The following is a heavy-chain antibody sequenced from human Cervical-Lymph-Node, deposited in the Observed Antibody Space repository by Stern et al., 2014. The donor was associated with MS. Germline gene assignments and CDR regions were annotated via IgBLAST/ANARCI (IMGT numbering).Heavy chain of an antibody. J-gene: IGHJ5*02. CDR3: ARDVPHIVGATYWFDP. CDR2: SSAYNGNT. Sequence: VQLVESGAEVKKPGASVKVSCKASGYTFTSYGISWVRPAPGQGLEWMGWSSAYNGNTNYAQKLQGRVTMTTDTSTSTAYMELRSLRSDDTAVYYCARDVPHIVGATYWFDPWGQGTLVTVSS. D-gene: IGHD1-26*01. CDR1: GYTFTSYG. V-gene: IGHV1-18*04.